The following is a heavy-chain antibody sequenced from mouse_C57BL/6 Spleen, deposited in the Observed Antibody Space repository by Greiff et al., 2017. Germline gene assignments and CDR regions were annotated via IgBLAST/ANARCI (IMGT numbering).Heavy chain of an antibody. CDR1: GFNIKDDY. CDR3: TTGLRRGNAMDY. CDR2: IDPENGDT. Sequence: VQLQQSGAELVRPGASVKLSCTASGFNIKDDYMHWVKQRPEQGLEWIGWIDPENGDTEYASKFQGKATISADTSSNTAYLQLSSLTSEDTAVDYWTTGLRRGNAMDYWGQGTSVTVSS. V-gene: IGHV14-4*01. J-gene: IGHJ4*01. D-gene: IGHD2-4*01.